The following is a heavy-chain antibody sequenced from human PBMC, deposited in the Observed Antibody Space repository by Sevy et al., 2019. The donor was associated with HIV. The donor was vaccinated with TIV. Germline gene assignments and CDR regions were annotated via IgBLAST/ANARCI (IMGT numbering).Heavy chain of an antibody. D-gene: IGHD4-17*01. V-gene: IGHV5-51*01. CDR2: IYPDDSDT. Sequence: GESLKISCKGSGYNFISYWIGWVRQMPGRGLEWMGIIYPDDSDTRYSPSFQGLVTISVDKSINTAYLQWSSLKASDTAMYYCARHHASYGVTGYYYYYGLDVWGQGTTVTVSS. CDR1: GYNFISYW. CDR3: ARHHASYGVTGYYYYYGLDV. J-gene: IGHJ6*02.